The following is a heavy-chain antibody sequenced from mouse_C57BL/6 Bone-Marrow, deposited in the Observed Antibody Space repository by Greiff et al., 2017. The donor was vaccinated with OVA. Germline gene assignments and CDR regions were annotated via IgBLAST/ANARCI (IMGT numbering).Heavy chain of an antibody. CDR3: ARGILYDGYYYAMDY. V-gene: IGHV1-82*01. J-gene: IGHJ4*01. CDR1: GYAFSSSW. CDR2: IYPGDGDT. Sequence: QVQLKQSGPELVKPGASVKISCKASGYAFSSSWMNWVKQRPGKGLEWIGRIYPGDGDTNYNGKFKGKATLTADKSSSTAYMQLSSLTSEDSAVYFCARGILYDGYYYAMDYWGQGTSVTVSS. D-gene: IGHD2-3*01.